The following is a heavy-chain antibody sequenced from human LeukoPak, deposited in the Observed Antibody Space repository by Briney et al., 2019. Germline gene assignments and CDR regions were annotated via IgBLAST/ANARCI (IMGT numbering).Heavy chain of an antibody. Sequence: ASVKVSCKASGYTFTTYGISWVRQAPGQGLEWMGIINPSGGSTSYAQKFQGRVTMTRDTSTSTVYMELSSLRSEDTAVYYCARGPYLSYYYDSSGSPGAFDIWGQGTMVTVSS. CDR3: ARGPYLSYYYDSSGSPGAFDI. V-gene: IGHV1-46*03. CDR2: INPSGGST. CDR1: GYTFTTYG. J-gene: IGHJ3*02. D-gene: IGHD3-22*01.